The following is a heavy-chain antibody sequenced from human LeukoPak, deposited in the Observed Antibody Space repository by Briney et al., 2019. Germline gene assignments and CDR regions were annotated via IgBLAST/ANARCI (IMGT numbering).Heavy chain of an antibody. CDR1: GFTFSSYA. Sequence: GGCLRLSCAASGFTFSSYAMNWVRQAPGKGLEWVSGISGSGATTYYADSVKGRFTISRDNSKNTLYLQMNSLRVEDTAVYYCATRGSGWYFDYWGQGTLVTVSS. V-gene: IGHV3-23*01. CDR2: ISGSGATT. D-gene: IGHD6-19*01. CDR3: ATRGSGWYFDY. J-gene: IGHJ4*02.